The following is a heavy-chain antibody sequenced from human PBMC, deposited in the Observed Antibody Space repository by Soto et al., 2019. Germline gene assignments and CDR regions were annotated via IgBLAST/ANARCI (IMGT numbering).Heavy chain of an antibody. Sequence: QVQLQESGPGLVKPSQTLSLTCTVSGGSISSGGYYWSWIRQHPGRGLEWIGYIYHSGSTYYNPSLKSRVTTSVDTSKNLFSLKLHSVTAADTAVYYCARVIPAGRGCWFDPWGQGTLVTVSS. CDR3: ARVIPAGRGCWFDP. V-gene: IGHV4-31*03. J-gene: IGHJ5*02. CDR1: GGSISSGGYY. D-gene: IGHD2-2*01. CDR2: IYHSGST.